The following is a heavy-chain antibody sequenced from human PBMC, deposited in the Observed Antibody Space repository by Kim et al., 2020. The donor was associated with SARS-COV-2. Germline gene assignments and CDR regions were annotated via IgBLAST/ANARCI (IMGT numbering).Heavy chain of an antibody. D-gene: IGHD3-3*01. CDR3: ARSPTYYDFWSGRGGDQNYYYGMDV. J-gene: IGHJ6*02. CDR1: GGTLSSYA. V-gene: IGHV1-69*13. CDR2: IIPIFGTA. Sequence: SVKVSCKASGGTLSSYAISWVRQAPGQGLEWMGGIIPIFGTANYAQKFQGRVTITADESTSTAYMELSSLRSEDTAVYYCARSPTYYDFWSGRGGDQNYYYGMDVWGQGTTVTVSS.